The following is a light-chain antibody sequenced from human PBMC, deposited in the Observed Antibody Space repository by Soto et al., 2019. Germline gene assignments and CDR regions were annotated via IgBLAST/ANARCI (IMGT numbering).Light chain of an antibody. CDR3: QQANSFPIT. Sequence: DTQMAQSPSSVSAYVGDSVTITCRASQPISNWLAWYQQKPGKAPKLLIYVASALHSGVTSRFSGSGSGTDFTLTISSLQPEDFATYYCQQANSFPITFGQGTRLDIK. V-gene: IGKV1-12*01. J-gene: IGKJ5*01. CDR1: QPISNW. CDR2: VAS.